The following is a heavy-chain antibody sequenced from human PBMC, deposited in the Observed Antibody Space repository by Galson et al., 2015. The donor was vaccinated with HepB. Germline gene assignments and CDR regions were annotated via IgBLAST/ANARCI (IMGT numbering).Heavy chain of an antibody. CDR2: ISADDGRNK. J-gene: IGHJ4*02. CDR1: GLIFSNSV. CDR3: TICRCSYNIDY. V-gene: IGHV3-30*04. Sequence: SLRLSCAASGLIFSNSVMHWVRQAPGKGLEWVALISADDGRNKNYADSVKGRFTISRDNSKNTLYLQMNILRAEDTAGYYGTICRCSYNIDYWGQGTLVTVSS. D-gene: IGHD5-18*01.